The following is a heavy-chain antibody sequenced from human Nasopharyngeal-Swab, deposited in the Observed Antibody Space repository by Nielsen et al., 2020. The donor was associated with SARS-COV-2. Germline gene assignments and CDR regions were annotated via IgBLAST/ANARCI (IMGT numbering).Heavy chain of an antibody. D-gene: IGHD6-13*01. CDR1: GYTFISYY. CDR3: ARSIAAAVFDY. J-gene: IGHJ4*02. V-gene: IGHV1-46*01. Sequence: ASVKVSCKESGYTFISYYMHWVRQAPGQGLEWMGIINPSGGSTSYAQKFQGRVTMTRDTSTSTVYMELSSLRSEDTAVYYCARSIAAAVFDYWGQGTLVTVSS. CDR2: INPSGGST.